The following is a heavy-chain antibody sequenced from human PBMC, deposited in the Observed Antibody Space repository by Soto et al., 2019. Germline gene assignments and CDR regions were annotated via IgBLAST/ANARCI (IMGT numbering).Heavy chain of an antibody. D-gene: IGHD6-19*01. CDR2: ITRSSSYI. Sequence: EVQLVESGGGPVKPGGSLRLSCAASGFAFNTYSMNWVRQAPGKGLEWVAFITRSSSYIYYADSVRGRFTLSRDNAKNSRYLQMNSQRAEDTAIYYCARDDGWLILDYWGQGTLVTVSS. CDR1: GFAFNTYS. J-gene: IGHJ4*02. CDR3: ARDDGWLILDY. V-gene: IGHV3-21*06.